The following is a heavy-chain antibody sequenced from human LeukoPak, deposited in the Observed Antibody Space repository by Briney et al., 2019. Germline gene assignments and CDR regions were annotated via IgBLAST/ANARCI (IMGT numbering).Heavy chain of an antibody. Sequence: PSQTLSLTCTVSGGSISSGSYYWSWIRQPAGKGLEWIGRIYTSGSTNYNPSLKSRVTISVDTSKNQFSLKLSSVTAADTAVYYCARAPDYSSTSCYTYHYGMDVWGQGTTVTVSS. D-gene: IGHD2-2*02. CDR2: IYTSGST. J-gene: IGHJ6*02. CDR1: GGSISSGSYY. CDR3: ARAPDYSSTSCYTYHYGMDV. V-gene: IGHV4-61*02.